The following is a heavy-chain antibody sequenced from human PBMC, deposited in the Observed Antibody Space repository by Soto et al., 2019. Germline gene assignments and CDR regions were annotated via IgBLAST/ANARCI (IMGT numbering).Heavy chain of an antibody. J-gene: IGHJ5*02. Sequence: QLQLQESVPGLVTPSETLSLTCTVSGGSISSSSYFWAWVRQSPAKGLEWIGSINYRGTTFYTASLRTRVTISIDTSKNQFSLTLNSVTAADTALYYCARLVACNGGSCKFDPWGQGTLVTVSS. CDR1: GGSISSSSYF. V-gene: IGHV4-39*01. D-gene: IGHD2-15*01. CDR2: INYRGTT. CDR3: ARLVACNGGSCKFDP.